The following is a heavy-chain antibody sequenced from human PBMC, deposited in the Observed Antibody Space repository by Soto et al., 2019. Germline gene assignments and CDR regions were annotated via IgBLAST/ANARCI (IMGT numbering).Heavy chain of an antibody. CDR1: GYTFTNYW. CDR2: IYPGDSDT. J-gene: IGHJ6*02. CDR3: AASIFYYGMDV. Sequence: GETLKISCKGSGYTFTNYWIGWVRQMPGKGLEWMGIIYPGDSDTKYNPSFQGQVTISADKSITTTYLRWTSLKASDTAIYYCAASIFYYGMDVWGQGTTVTVSS. V-gene: IGHV5-51*01.